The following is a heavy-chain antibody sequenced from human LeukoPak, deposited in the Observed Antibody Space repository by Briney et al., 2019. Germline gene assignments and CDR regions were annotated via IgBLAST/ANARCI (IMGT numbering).Heavy chain of an antibody. CDR1: GFTFSSYW. CDR2: INSDGSST. J-gene: IGHJ4*02. D-gene: IGHD1-26*01. CDR3: AKSREIDY. V-gene: IGHV3-74*01. Sequence: PGGSLRLSCAASGFTFSSYWMHWVRQAPGKGLVWVSRINSDGSSTSYADSVKGRFTISRDNSQSTLFLEMNSLRPEDTAIYYCAKSREIDYWGQGTQVTVSS.